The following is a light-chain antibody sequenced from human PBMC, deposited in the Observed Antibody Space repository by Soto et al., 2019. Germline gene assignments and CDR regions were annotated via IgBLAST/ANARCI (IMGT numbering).Light chain of an antibody. V-gene: IGLV2-11*01. J-gene: IGLJ1*01. CDR2: DVS. CDR3: CSYAGSYGGYV. CDR1: SSDVGGYNY. Sequence: QSVLTQPRSVSGSPGQSVTISCTGTSSDVGGYNYVSWYQQHPGKAPKLMIYDVSKRPSGVPDRFSGSKSGNTASLTISGRQAEDEADYYCCSYAGSYGGYVFGTGTKLTVL.